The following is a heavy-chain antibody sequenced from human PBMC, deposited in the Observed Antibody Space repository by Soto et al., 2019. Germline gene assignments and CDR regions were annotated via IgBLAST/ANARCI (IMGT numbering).Heavy chain of an antibody. V-gene: IGHV1-3*01. D-gene: IGHD3-9*01. CDR3: ARESNRILTGYYPHDAFDI. Sequence: GASVKVSCKASGYTFTSYAMHWVRQAPGQRLEWMGWINAANGNTKYSQKLQGRVTISRDTSAGTAYMELSSLRSEDTAVYYCARESNRILTGYYPHDAFDIWGQGIMVTVSS. CDR1: GYTFTSYA. J-gene: IGHJ3*02. CDR2: INAANGNT.